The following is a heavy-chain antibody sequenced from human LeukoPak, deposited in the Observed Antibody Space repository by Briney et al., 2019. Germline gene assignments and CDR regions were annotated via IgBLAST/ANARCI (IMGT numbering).Heavy chain of an antibody. Sequence: SVKVSRKASRGTFSSYTISWVRQAPGQGLEWMGRIIPILGIANYAQKFQGRVTITADKSTSTAYMELSSLRSEDTAVYYCAREGGAGQGFDYWGQGTLVTVSS. CDR3: AREGGAGQGFDY. V-gene: IGHV1-69*04. J-gene: IGHJ4*02. D-gene: IGHD3-10*01. CDR2: IIPILGIA. CDR1: RGTFSSYT.